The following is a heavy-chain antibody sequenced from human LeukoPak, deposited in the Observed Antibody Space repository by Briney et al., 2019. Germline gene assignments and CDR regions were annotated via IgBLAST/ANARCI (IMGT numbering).Heavy chain of an antibody. CDR2: MSNSGENT. V-gene: IGHV3-30*18. Sequence: GGSLRLSCAASGFTFSSYSMQWVRQTPGKGLEWVGIMSNSGENTFYGEAVKGRFTISRDNSQNTLYLQMNSLRPEDTAVYYCAKGGASVARYVDYWGQGTLVTVSS. CDR3: AKGGASVARYVDY. J-gene: IGHJ4*02. CDR1: GFTFSSYS. D-gene: IGHD5-12*01.